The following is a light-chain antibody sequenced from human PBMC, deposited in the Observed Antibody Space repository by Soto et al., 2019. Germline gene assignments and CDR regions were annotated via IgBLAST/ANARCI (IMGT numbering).Light chain of an antibody. CDR3: QQYNNSPT. V-gene: IGKV3-15*01. Sequence: EIEMTQSPATLSVSPGDRATLSCRASQSVSSNLAWYQQKPGQAPRLLIYAASTRATGIPARFSGSGSGTGFTLTISSLQSEDFAVYYCQQYNNSPTFGQGTKRDIK. CDR2: AAS. CDR1: QSVSSN. J-gene: IGKJ1*01.